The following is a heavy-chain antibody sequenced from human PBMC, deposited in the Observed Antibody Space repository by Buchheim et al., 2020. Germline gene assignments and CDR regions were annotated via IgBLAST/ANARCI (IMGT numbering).Heavy chain of an antibody. J-gene: IGHJ4*02. D-gene: IGHD1-14*01. V-gene: IGHV5-51*01. CDR3: VRGFKNRDPSFDY. CDR2: IYPIDSYA. Sequence: EVRLVQSGAEVKKPGESLKISCEGSGYTFTDFWIGWVRQMPGKGLEWMGIIYPIDSYARNSPSFQGHVTISVDTAIRPAYLQWDSLQVSDSAIYYCVRGFKNRDPSFDYWGQGTL. CDR1: GYTFTDFW.